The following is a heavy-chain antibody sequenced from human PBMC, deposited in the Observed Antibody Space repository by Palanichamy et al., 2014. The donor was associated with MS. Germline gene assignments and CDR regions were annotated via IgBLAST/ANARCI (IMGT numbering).Heavy chain of an antibody. J-gene: IGHJ4*02. CDR2: SDNGTNK. V-gene: IGHV3-30-3*01. D-gene: IGHD3-10*01. CDR3: ARGPYDSGTLGYDY. Sequence: SDNGTNKDYADSVKGRFTISRDNSKNTLFPQMNSLRSDDTAVYYCARGPYDSGTLGYDYWGQGTLVTVSS.